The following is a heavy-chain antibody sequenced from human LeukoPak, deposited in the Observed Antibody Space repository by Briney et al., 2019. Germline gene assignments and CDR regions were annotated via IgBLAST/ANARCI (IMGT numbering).Heavy chain of an antibody. J-gene: IGHJ4*02. CDR2: LFYGENT. V-gene: IGHV4-39*01. CDR3: ARQLPTAAADTRGYFDY. Sequence: PSETLSLTCTVSGGSISPISSSTYYWGWIHQAPGKGLEWIGSLFYGENTHYDPSLKSRATLSVDSSKNQFSLKLTSVTAADAAVYFCARQLPTAAADTRGYFDYWGQGTVVTVSS. D-gene: IGHD6-25*01. CDR1: GGSISPISSSTYY.